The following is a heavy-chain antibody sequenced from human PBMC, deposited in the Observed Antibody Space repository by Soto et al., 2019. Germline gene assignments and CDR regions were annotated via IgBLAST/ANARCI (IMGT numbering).Heavy chain of an antibody. Sequence: SETLSLTCTVSGGSISSSSYYWGWIRQPPGKGLEWIGSIYYSGSTYYNPSLKSRVTISVDTSKNQFSLKLSSVTAADTSLYYCARHYYDSSGYYYWYFDLWGRGTLVTVSS. CDR2: IYYSGST. CDR3: ARHYYDSSGYYYWYFDL. D-gene: IGHD3-22*01. J-gene: IGHJ2*01. CDR1: GGSISSSSYY. V-gene: IGHV4-39*01.